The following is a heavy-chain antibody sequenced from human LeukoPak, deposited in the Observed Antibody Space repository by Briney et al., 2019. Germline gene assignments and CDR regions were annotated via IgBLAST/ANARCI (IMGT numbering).Heavy chain of an antibody. CDR2: ISGSGGST. CDR3: AKLTLLLGPYYFDY. CDR1: GFTFSSYA. J-gene: IGHJ4*02. D-gene: IGHD3-22*01. V-gene: IGHV3-23*01. Sequence: GGSLRLSCAASGFTFSSYAMSWVRQTPGKGLEWVSAISGSGGSTYYADSVKGRFTFSRDNSKNTLYLQMNSLRAEDTAVYYCAKLTLLLGPYYFDYWGQGTLVTVSS.